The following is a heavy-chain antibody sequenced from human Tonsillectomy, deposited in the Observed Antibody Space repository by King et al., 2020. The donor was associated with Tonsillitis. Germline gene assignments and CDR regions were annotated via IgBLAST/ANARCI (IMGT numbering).Heavy chain of an antibody. J-gene: IGHJ4*02. CDR1: GYSISSGYY. V-gene: IGHV4-38-2*01. D-gene: IGHD6-19*01. CDR2: IYHSGST. Sequence: VQLQESGPGLVKPSETLSLTCAVSGYSISSGYYWGWIRQPPGKGLEWIGSIYHSGSTYYNPSLKSRVTISVDTSKNQFSLKLSSVTAAATAVYYCARVTGIAVADDYWGQGTLVTVSS. CDR3: ARVTGIAVADDY.